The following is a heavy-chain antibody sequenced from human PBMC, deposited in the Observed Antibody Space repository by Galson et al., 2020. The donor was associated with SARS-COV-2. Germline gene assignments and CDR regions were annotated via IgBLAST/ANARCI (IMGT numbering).Heavy chain of an antibody. D-gene: IGHD5-18*01. CDR2: ISYDGSNK. Sequence: TGGSLRLSCAASGFTFSSYAMHWVRQAPAKGLEWVAVISYDGSNKYYADSVKGRFTISIDNSKNTLYLQMNSLRAEDTAVYYCAREGATPIQLWLEGWFDPWGQGSLVTVSS. V-gene: IGHV3-30-3*01. CDR3: AREGATPIQLWLEGWFDP. CDR1: GFTFSSYA. J-gene: IGHJ5*02.